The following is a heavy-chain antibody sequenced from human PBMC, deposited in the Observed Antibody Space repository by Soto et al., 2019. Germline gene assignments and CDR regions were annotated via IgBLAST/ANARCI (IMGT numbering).Heavy chain of an antibody. Sequence: SETLSLTCTVSGGSISSYYWSWIRQPPGKGLEWIGYIYYSGSTNYNPSLKSRVTISVDTSKNQFSLKLSSVTAADTAVYYCARLWSGYYTNYYYMDVWGKGTTVNVSS. D-gene: IGHD3-3*01. CDR2: IYYSGST. CDR3: ARLWSGYYTNYYYMDV. V-gene: IGHV4-59*08. CDR1: GGSISSYY. J-gene: IGHJ6*03.